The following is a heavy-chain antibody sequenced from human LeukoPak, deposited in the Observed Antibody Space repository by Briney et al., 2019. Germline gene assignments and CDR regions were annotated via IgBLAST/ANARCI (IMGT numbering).Heavy chain of an antibody. Sequence: GGSLRLSCAASGLTFSSCSLSWVRQAPGKGLEWVSYISGGSSTIYNADSVKGRFTISRDNAKNLLYLLMDTLRAEDTAVYYCARVGSNQWLDYWGQGTLVTVSS. J-gene: IGHJ4*02. CDR2: ISGGSSTI. CDR1: GLTFSSCS. CDR3: ARVGSNQWLDY. V-gene: IGHV3-48*01. D-gene: IGHD6-19*01.